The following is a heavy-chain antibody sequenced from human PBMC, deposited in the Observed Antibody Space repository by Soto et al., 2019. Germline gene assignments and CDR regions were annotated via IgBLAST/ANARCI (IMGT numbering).Heavy chain of an antibody. J-gene: IGHJ6*02. V-gene: IGHV1-69*01. D-gene: IGHD2-2*03. Sequence: QVQMVQSGAEVKKPGSSVKVSCKASGGTFSSYAISWVRQAPGQGLEWMGGIIPIFGTANYAQKFQGRVTITADESTSTAYRELSSLRSEDTAVYYCAVRGGYCSSTSCYRGPYYYYGMDVWGQGTTVTVS. CDR2: IIPIFGTA. CDR1: GGTFSSYA. CDR3: AVRGGYCSSTSCYRGPYYYYGMDV.